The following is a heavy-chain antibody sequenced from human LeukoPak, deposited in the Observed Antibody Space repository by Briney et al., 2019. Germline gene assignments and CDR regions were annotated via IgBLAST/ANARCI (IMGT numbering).Heavy chain of an antibody. J-gene: IGHJ4*02. CDR1: GFTFSTYA. CDR2: ISNFVGST. D-gene: IGHD3-3*01. Sequence: PGGSLRLSCVASGFTFSTYAMSWVRQSPGRGLEWVSTISNFVGSTYYPDSVKGRFTISRDSSKNTLYLEMNSLSPEDTAVYYCAKDSYDFWSGFDIWGQGTVITVSS. V-gene: IGHV3-23*01. CDR3: AKDSYDFWSGFDI.